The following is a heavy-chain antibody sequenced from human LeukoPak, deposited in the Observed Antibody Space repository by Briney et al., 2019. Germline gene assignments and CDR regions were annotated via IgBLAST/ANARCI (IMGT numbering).Heavy chain of an antibody. CDR1: GYTFTGYW. CDR2: ISPSGGST. CDR3: ARLYRSSFDY. Sequence: ASVKVSCKAFGYTFTGYWMHWVRQAPGQGPEWMGVISPSGGSTIYAQKFKGRVTLTRDMSTSTDYLELSSLRSDDTAVYYCARLYRSSFDYWGQGTLVTVSS. D-gene: IGHD6-13*01. V-gene: IGHV1-46*01. J-gene: IGHJ4*02.